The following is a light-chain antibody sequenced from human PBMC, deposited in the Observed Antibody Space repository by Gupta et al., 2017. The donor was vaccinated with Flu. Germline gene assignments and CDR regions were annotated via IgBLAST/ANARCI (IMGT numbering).Light chain of an antibody. J-gene: IGLJ1*01. CDR2: VVG. V-gene: IGLV2-14*03. Sequence: ALTRPASVSLSPGQSITISCTGTTSDVGPYNYVSCYQQHPCHAHDTMIPVVGNSSSGVSTRFSGSKSGTTASLTISGLQDEDGDDYFCCSYKGGSPHVVFGTGTKVTVL. CDR3: CSYKGGSPHVV. CDR1: TSDVGPYNY.